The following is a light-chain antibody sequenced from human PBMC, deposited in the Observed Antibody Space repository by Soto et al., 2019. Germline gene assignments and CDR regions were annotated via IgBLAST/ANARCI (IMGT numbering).Light chain of an antibody. Sequence: QSALTQPRSVSGSPGQPVTISCTGTSSDVGGYNYVSWYQQHPDKAPKLIISDVTKRPSGVPDRFSGSKSGNTASLTISGLQAEDEADYYCCSYAGSYTWVFGGGTKLTVL. CDR1: SSDVGGYNY. V-gene: IGLV2-11*01. CDR3: CSYAGSYTWV. CDR2: DVT. J-gene: IGLJ3*02.